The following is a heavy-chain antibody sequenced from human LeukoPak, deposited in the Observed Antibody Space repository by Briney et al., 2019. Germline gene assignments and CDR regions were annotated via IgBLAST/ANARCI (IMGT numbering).Heavy chain of an antibody. V-gene: IGHV1-58*02. J-gene: IGHJ4*02. CDR2: IVVGSGNT. CDR3: ATGSGWYSPDY. Sequence: GASVKVSCKASGFTFLSSPMHWVRQARGQRLEWIGWIVVGSGNTNYAQTFQGRVTITRDMSTSTAYMERSSMRSEDTAGYYCATGSGWYSPDYWGQGALGTVSS. D-gene: IGHD6-19*01. CDR1: GFTFLSSP.